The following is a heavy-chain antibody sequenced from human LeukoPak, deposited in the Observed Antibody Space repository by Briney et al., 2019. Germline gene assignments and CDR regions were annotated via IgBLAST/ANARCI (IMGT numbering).Heavy chain of an antibody. Sequence: PSETLSLTCTVSGGSISSYYWSWIRQPPGKGLEWIGYIYHSGSTYYNPSLKSRVTISVDRSKNQFSLKLSSVTAADTAVYYCARGGSYDPNFDYWGQGTLVTVSS. V-gene: IGHV4-59*12. CDR2: IYHSGST. CDR3: ARGGSYDPNFDY. D-gene: IGHD1-26*01. CDR1: GGSISSYY. J-gene: IGHJ4*02.